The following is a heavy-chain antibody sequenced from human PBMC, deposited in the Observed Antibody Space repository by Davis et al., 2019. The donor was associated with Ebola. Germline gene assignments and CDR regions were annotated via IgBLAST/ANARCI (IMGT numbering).Heavy chain of an antibody. D-gene: IGHD1-1*01. CDR1: EGTFTTYA. CDR3: ARSIWYNWNEPFDI. V-gene: IGHV1-69*05. Sequence: SVKVSCKTSEGTFTTYAINWVRQAPGQGLEWMGGIIPISGTANYAQKVQGRVTITRDTSASTAYMELSSLRSEDTAVYYCARSIWYNWNEPFDIWGQGTMVTVSS. J-gene: IGHJ3*02. CDR2: IIPISGTA.